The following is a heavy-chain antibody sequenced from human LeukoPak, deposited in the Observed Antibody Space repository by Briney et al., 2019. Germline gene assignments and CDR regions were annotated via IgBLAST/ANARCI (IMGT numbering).Heavy chain of an antibody. D-gene: IGHD4-11*01. CDR3: GRDNNYKVDV. Sequence: GGSLRLSCAASGFTFNDYWMLWVRQAPGKGLVWVSNIKTDGNITHYADSVRGRFTISRDNAKNTLYLKMNSLKTEVTDFYYCGRDNNYKVDVWGKGTTVTVSS. CDR2: IKTDGNIT. CDR1: GFTFNDYW. V-gene: IGHV3-74*01. J-gene: IGHJ6*04.